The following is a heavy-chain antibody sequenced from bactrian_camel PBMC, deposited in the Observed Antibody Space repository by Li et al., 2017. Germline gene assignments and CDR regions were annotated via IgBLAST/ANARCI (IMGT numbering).Heavy chain of an antibody. V-gene: IGHV3S1*01. D-gene: IGHD2*01. J-gene: IGHJ4*01. CDR2: IDSDATTT. CDR1: EYTIDRGC. Sequence: HVQLAESGGGSVQAGGSLKLSCIASEYTIDRGCMGWFRQVPGKEREGVAAIDSDATTTNYADFVKGRFTISKDNAKNVLSLQMRNLQSEDSAVYYCAAAHCAGGYCTCSVELYDYVDWGQQGTQVTVS.